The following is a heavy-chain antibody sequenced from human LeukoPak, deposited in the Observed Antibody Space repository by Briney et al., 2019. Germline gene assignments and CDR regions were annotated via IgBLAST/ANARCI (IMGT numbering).Heavy chain of an antibody. Sequence: WASLKLSCTASGCTFSSYAISWVRQAPGQGLEWMGGIIPIFGTANYAQKFQGRVTITADKSTSTAYMELSSLRSEDTAVYYCARPSTRAVAGTSAFDIWGQGTMVTVSS. CDR3: ARPSTRAVAGTSAFDI. V-gene: IGHV1-69*06. D-gene: IGHD6-19*01. CDR2: IIPIFGTA. CDR1: GCTFSSYA. J-gene: IGHJ3*02.